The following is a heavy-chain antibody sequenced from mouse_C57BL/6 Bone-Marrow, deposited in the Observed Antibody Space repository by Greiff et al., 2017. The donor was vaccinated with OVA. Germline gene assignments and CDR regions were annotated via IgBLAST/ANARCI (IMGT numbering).Heavy chain of an antibody. V-gene: IGHV5-4*01. D-gene: IGHD2-5*01. CDR1: RFTFSSYA. Sequence: EVQGVESGGGLVKPGGSLKLSCAASRFTFSSYAMSWVRQTPEKRLEWVATISDGGSYTYYPDNVKGRFTISRDNAKNNLYLQMSHLKSEDTAMYSCARSYYSNSMDYWGQGTSVTVSS. CDR3: ARSYYSNSMDY. CDR2: ISDGGSYT. J-gene: IGHJ4*01.